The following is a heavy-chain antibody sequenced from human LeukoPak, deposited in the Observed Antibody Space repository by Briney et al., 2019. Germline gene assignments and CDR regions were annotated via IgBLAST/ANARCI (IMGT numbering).Heavy chain of an antibody. D-gene: IGHD5-12*01. CDR2: ISYDGSNK. J-gene: IGHJ4*02. CDR1: GFTFSSYA. CDR3: ARDLSGGYCIDS. V-gene: IGHV3-30-3*01. Sequence: QSGGSLRLSCAASGFTFSSYAMHWVRQAPGKGLEWVAVISYDGSNKYYADSVKGRFTISSDNSKNTLSLQMDSLRAEDTAVFYCARDLSGGYCIDSWGEGTLVTVSS.